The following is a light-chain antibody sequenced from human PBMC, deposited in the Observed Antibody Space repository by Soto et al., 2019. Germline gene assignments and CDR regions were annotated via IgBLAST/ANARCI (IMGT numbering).Light chain of an antibody. CDR2: DAS. Sequence: EIVLTQSPATLSLSPGERATLSCRASQSVSSYLAWYQQKPGQAPRLLIYDASNRATGIPARFSGSGSGTDFTLNISSLEPEDFAVYYCQQRSNWPPFLTFGGGTKVEIK. V-gene: IGKV3-11*01. CDR1: QSVSSY. J-gene: IGKJ4*01. CDR3: QQRSNWPPFLT.